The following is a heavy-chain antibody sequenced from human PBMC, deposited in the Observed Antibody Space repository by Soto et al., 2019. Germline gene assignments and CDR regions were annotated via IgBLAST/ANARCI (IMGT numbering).Heavy chain of an antibody. CDR3: ARLGRAHYYDSSGYYSPLDY. J-gene: IGHJ4*02. V-gene: IGHV1-69*01. D-gene: IGHD3-22*01. CDR1: GDTFSSYA. CDR2: IIPMFGTA. Sequence: QVQLVQSGAEVKKPGSSVKVSCKASGDTFSSYAINWVRQAPGQGLEWMGGIIPMFGTANYAQKCKGRVTITAGESTSTVYMELSSLRSEDTAVYYCARLGRAHYYDSSGYYSPLDYWGQGTLVTVSS.